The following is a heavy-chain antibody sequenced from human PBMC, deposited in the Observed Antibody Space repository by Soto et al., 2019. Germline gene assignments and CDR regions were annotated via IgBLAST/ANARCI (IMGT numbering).Heavy chain of an antibody. J-gene: IGHJ5*02. CDR3: ARADIVAPFDP. CDR1: GYTFTIYG. Sequence: GASVEVCCAASGYTFTIYGIICVRQAPGQGLEWMGWISAYNGNTNYAQKLQGRVTMTTDTSTSTAYMELRSLRSDDTAVYYCARADIVAPFDPWGQGSLVTVSS. D-gene: IGHD5-12*01. CDR2: ISAYNGNT. V-gene: IGHV1-18*01.